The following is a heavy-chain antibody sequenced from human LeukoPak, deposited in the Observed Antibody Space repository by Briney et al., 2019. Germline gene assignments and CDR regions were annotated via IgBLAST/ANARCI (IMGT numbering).Heavy chain of an antibody. J-gene: IGHJ4*02. D-gene: IGHD6-19*01. Sequence: PSETLSLTCTVSGGSINSDYWSWIRQPPGKGLECIGYIYYSGSTNYNPSLKSRVTISADTSENQLSLKVSSVTAADTAVYYCARLDSSGWFFDSWGQGTLVTVSS. CDR2: IYYSGST. V-gene: IGHV4-59*08. CDR3: ARLDSSGWFFDS. CDR1: GGSINSDY.